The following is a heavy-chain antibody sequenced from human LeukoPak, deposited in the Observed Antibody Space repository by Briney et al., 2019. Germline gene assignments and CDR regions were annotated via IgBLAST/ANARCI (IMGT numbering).Heavy chain of an antibody. CDR3: ARDRPLQGTNYDFWSGTHDAFDI. CDR2: MITA. CDR1: GGTFSSYA. J-gene: IGHJ3*02. Sequence: SVKASCKASGGTFSSYAISWVRQAPGQGLEWMGGMITANYAQKFQGGVTITADESTSTAYMELSSLRSEDTAVYYCARDRPLQGTNYDFWSGTHDAFDIWGQGTMVTVSS. V-gene: IGHV1-69*13. D-gene: IGHD3-3*01.